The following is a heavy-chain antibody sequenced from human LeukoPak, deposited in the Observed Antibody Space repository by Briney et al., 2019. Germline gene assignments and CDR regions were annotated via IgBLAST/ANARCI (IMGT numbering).Heavy chain of an antibody. CDR2: IIPAIDSA. D-gene: IGHD1-26*01. J-gene: IGHJ5*02. CDR3: TRVNLRGSQYNWFDP. CDR1: GGTFRSHI. V-gene: IGHV1-69*08. Sequence: ASVKVSCKTSGGTFRSHIFSWVRQAPGQGLEWMGRIIPAIDSAKYAQKFQDRITITADTSTGTAYLHLTSLTSEDTAIYYCTRVNLRGSQYNWFDPWGQGTLVTVSS.